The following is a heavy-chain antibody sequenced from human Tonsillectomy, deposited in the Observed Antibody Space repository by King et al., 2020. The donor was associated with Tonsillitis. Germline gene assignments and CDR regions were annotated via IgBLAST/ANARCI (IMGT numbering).Heavy chain of an antibody. CDR3: ARDYYGSGFPDY. V-gene: IGHV3-53*01. Sequence: VQLVESGGGLIQPGGSLRLSCAASGFSVSSDYMNWVRQAPGKGLEWVSGIYCGGSTYNADSVKGRLTISRDNSKNTVYLQMNSLRAEDTAVYYCARDYYGSGFPDYWGQGTLVTVSS. D-gene: IGHD3-10*01. CDR2: IYCGGST. J-gene: IGHJ4*02. CDR1: GFSVSSDY.